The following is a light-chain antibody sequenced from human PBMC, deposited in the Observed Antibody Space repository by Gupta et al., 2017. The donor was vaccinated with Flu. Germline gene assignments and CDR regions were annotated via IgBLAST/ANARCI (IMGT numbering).Light chain of an antibody. Sequence: VTISCTGSSSNIGAGYDVHWYQQLPGTAPKLLIYGNSNRPSGVPDRFSGSKSGTSASLAITGLQAEDEADYYCQSYDSSLSGWVFGTGTKLTVL. CDR1: SSNIGAGYD. CDR2: GNS. CDR3: QSYDSSLSGWV. V-gene: IGLV1-40*01. J-gene: IGLJ3*02.